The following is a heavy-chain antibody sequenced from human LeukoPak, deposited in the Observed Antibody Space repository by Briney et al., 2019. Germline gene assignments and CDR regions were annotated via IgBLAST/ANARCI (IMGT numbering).Heavy chain of an antibody. V-gene: IGHV3-48*02. CDR3: ARDGGFGFLAAFDI. CDR2: ISGSGSVS. CDR1: GFTFSSYS. J-gene: IGHJ3*02. Sequence: GGSLRLSCAASGFTFSSYSMNWVRQAPGKGLEWISYISGSGSVSCYEDSVKGRFTISRDNAKNSLYLQMNSLRDEDTALYYCARDGGFGFLAAFDIWGQGTMVTVSS. D-gene: IGHD3-10*01.